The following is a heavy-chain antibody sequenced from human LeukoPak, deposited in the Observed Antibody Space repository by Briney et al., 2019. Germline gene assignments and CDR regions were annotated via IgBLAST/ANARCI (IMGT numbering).Heavy chain of an antibody. CDR3: ARDCRWLQQKAFDP. V-gene: IGHV3-21*01. Sequence: GGSLRLSCAASGFTFSTYSMNWVRQAPGKGLEWVSSISSSSSYIYYADSVKGRFTISRDNAKNSLYLQMNSLRAEDTAIYYCARDCRWLQQKAFDPWGQGTLVTVSS. D-gene: IGHD5-24*01. CDR2: ISSSSSYI. J-gene: IGHJ5*02. CDR1: GFTFSTYS.